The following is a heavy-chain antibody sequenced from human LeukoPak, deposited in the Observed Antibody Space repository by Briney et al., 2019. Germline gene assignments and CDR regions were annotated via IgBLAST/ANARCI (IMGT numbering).Heavy chain of an antibody. CDR1: GGSISSSSYY. CDR2: IYYSGST. Sequence: SETLSLTCTVSGGSISSSSYYWGWIRQPPGKGLEWIGYIYYSGSTNYNPSLKSRVTISVDTSKNQFSLKLSSVTAADTAVYYCARDFNLGYWGQGTLVTVSS. J-gene: IGHJ4*02. CDR3: ARDFNLGY. V-gene: IGHV4-61*01.